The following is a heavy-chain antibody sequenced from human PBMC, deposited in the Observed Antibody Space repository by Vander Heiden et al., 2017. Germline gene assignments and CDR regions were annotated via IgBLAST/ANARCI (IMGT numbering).Heavy chain of an antibody. CDR3: AKVVPGTAPKPLDC. CDR1: GFHFSSYG. D-gene: IGHD6-19*01. J-gene: IGHJ4*02. CDR2: ISYDGNNK. V-gene: IGHV3-30*18. Sequence: QVQLVESGGGVVQPGRSLRLPCAASGFHFSSYGMHWVRQAPGKGLEGVAAISYDGNNKYYGDSVKGRFTISRDKSKNTLYLQMNSLRAEDTAVYYCAKVVPGTAPKPLDCWGQGTLVTVSS.